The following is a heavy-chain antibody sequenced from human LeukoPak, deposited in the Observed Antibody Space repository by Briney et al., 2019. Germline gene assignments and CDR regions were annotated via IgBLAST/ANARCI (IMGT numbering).Heavy chain of an antibody. J-gene: IGHJ4*02. Sequence: GGSLRLSCVGSGFAFTNSAMTWVRQGPGKGLEWVSAISGSGYSTFYRDSVEGRFTISRHNSENRLYLQMNSLRAEVTAVYYCAIGVYGYYSIDYWGEGALVTVSS. CDR1: GFAFTNSA. CDR3: AIGVYGYYSIDY. D-gene: IGHD4-17*01. V-gene: IGHV3-23*01. CDR2: ISGSGYST.